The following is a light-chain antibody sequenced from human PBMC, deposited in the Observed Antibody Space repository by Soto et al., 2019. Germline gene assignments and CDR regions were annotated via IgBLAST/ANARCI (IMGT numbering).Light chain of an antibody. V-gene: IGKV3-20*01. CDR1: QSVSRNS. CDR2: GAS. J-gene: IGKJ2*01. CDR3: QQYGSSLYT. Sequence: EIVLTQSPGTLSLSPGERATLSCRASQSVSRNSLAWYQHKPGQAPRLLIYGASSRATGIPDRFSGSGSGTDFTLTISRLEPEDFAVFYCQQYGSSLYTFGQGTKLEIK.